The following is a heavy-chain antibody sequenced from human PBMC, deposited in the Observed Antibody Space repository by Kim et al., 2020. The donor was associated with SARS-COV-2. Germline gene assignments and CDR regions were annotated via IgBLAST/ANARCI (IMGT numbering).Heavy chain of an antibody. J-gene: IGHJ4*02. CDR3: ARDKGLNSLDN. V-gene: IGHV3-33*01. D-gene: IGHD1-1*01. CDR1: GLIFGRSS. Sequence: GGSLRLSCAASGLIFGRSSMHWVRQAPGKGLEWVSVIWSDESNIYYADSVKGRFTISRDNSKNTLYLQMNSLRAADTAVYYCARDKGLNSLDNWGQGTLVTVSS. CDR2: IWSDESNI.